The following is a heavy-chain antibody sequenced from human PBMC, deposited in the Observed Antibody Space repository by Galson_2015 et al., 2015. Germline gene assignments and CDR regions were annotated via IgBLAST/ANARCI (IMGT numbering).Heavy chain of an antibody. J-gene: IGHJ4*02. V-gene: IGHV3-11*01. CDR2: ISSSGSTI. CDR3: ARDYYDSSGYTDY. CDR1: GFTFSDYY. D-gene: IGHD3-22*01. Sequence: SLRLSCAASGFTFSDYYMSWIRQAPGKGLEWVSHISSSGSTIYYADSVKGRFTISRDNAKNSLYLQMNSLRAEDTAVHYCARDYYDSSGYTDYWGQGTLVTVSS.